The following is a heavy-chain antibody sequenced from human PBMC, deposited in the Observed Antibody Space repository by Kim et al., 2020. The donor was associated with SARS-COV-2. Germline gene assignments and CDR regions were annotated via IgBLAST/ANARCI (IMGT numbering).Heavy chain of an antibody. D-gene: IGHD1-7*01. CDR2: IWYDGSNK. J-gene: IGHJ3*02. V-gene: IGHV3-33*01. Sequence: GGSLRLSCAASGFTFSSYGMHWVRQAPGKGLEWVAVIWYDGSNKYYADSVKGRFTISRDNSKNTLYLQMNSLRAEDTAVYYCARERPSITGTWNAFDIWGQGTMSPSLQ. CDR3: ARERPSITGTWNAFDI. CDR1: GFTFSSYG.